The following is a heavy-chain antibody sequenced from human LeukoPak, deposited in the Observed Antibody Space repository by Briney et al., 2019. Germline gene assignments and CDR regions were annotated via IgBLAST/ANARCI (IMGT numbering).Heavy chain of an antibody. CDR3: ARVFGPHKNWFDP. CDR1: GGSISSYY. J-gene: IGHJ5*02. V-gene: IGHV4-59*01. CDR2: IYYSGST. Sequence: PSETLSLTCTASGGSISSYYWSWIRQPPGKGLEWIGYIYYSGSTNYNPSLKSRVTISVDTSKNQFSLKLSSVTAADTAVYYCARVFGPHKNWFDPWGQGTLVTVSS. D-gene: IGHD3-16*01.